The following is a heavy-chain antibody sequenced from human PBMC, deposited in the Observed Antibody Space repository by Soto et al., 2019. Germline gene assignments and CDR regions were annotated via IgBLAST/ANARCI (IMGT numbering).Heavy chain of an antibody. D-gene: IGHD3-10*01. CDR1: GGSFSGYY. J-gene: IGHJ3*02. Sequence: SETLSLTCAVYGGSFSGYYWSWIRQPPGKGLEWIGEINHSGSTNYNPSLKSRVTISVDTSKNQFSLKLSSVTAADTAVYYCARSPAWLEPMVRGVIFGAFDIWGQGTMVTVSS. V-gene: IGHV4-34*01. CDR3: ARSPAWLEPMVRGVIFGAFDI. CDR2: INHSGST.